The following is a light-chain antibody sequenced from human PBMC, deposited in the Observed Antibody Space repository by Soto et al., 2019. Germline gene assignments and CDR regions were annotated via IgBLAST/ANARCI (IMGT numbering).Light chain of an antibody. CDR2: EVN. J-gene: IGLJ1*01. V-gene: IGLV2-23*02. CDR1: TSDCAKYNL. Sequence: QSVLTQPASGSGSPGQPSTNSSTGTTSDCAKYNLFSWYQHFPGKAPKLMIYEVNTRPSGVSNRFSGSKSVSTVPLTIPGLQAYGEADYYCSSSTRSGSFVFGTGTKVTV. CDR3: SSSTRSGSFV.